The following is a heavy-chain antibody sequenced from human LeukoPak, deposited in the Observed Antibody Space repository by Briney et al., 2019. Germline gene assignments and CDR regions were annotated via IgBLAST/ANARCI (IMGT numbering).Heavy chain of an antibody. V-gene: IGHV1-46*01. CDR2: INPSGGST. D-gene: IGHD3-10*01. J-gene: IGHJ4*02. CDR1: GYTFTSYY. Sequence: GASVKVSCKASGYTFTSYYMHWVRQAPGQGLEWMGIINPSGGSTSYAQKFQGRVTMTRDTSTSTVYMELSSLRFEDTAVYYCARDIGYGSGSYSALVFDYWGQGTLVTVSS. CDR3: ARDIGYGSGSYSALVFDY.